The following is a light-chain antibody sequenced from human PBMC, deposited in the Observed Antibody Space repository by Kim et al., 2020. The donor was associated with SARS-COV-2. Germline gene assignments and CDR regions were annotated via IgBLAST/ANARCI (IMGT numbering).Light chain of an antibody. V-gene: IGLV1-51*01. CDR3: GAWDSSLSAGV. Sequence: GQKVTIHCSGSSSNIGNDYVSWYQQLPGTAPKLLIYDNNKRPSGIPDRFSGSRSGTSATLGITGLQTGDEADYYCGAWDSSLSAGVFGGGTQLTVL. CDR2: DNN. CDR1: SSNIGNDY. J-gene: IGLJ2*01.